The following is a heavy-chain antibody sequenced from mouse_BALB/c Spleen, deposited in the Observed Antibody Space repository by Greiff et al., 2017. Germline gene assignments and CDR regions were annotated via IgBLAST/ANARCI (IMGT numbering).Heavy chain of an antibody. D-gene: IGHD2-4*01. CDR2: IYPGDGDT. Sequence: VQLQQSGPELVKPGASVKISCKASGYAFSSSWMNWVKQRPGQGLEWIGRIYPGDGDTNYNGKFKGKATLTADKSSSTAYMQLSSLTSVDSAVYFCARPSSTMITTWFAYWGQGTLVTVSA. J-gene: IGHJ3*01. CDR3: ARPSSTMITTWFAY. V-gene: IGHV1-82*01. CDR1: GYAFSSSW.